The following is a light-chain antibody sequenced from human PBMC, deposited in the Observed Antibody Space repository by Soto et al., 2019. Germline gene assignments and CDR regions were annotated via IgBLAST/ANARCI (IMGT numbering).Light chain of an antibody. CDR3: SSYAGSNNFVV. Sequence: QSALTQPPSASGSPGQSVTISYTGTSSDIGGYNYVSWYQQHPGKAPKLMVYEVSKRPSGVPDRFSGSKSGNTASLTVSGLQAEDEDDYYCSSYAGSNNFVVFGGGTKLTVL. CDR1: SSDIGGYNY. V-gene: IGLV2-8*01. CDR2: EVS. J-gene: IGLJ2*01.